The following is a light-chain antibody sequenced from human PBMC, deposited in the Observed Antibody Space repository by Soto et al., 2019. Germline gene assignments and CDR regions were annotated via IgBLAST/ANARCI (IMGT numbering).Light chain of an antibody. V-gene: IGLV2-8*01. J-gene: IGLJ1*01. CDR1: SSDVGGNNY. CDR3: SSYSGTNYHYV. Sequence: QSVLTQPPSASGTFGQSVTISCTGTSSDVGGNNYVSWYQQHPGKVPKLMIYEVSERPSGVPDRFSGSKSGNTASLTVSGLQADDEADYYCSSYSGTNYHYVFGTGTKVTVL. CDR2: EVS.